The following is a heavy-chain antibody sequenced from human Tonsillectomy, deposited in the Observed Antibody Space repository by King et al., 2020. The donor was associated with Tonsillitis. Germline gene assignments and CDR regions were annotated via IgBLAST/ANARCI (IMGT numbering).Heavy chain of an antibody. D-gene: IGHD6-19*01. J-gene: IGHJ6*03. CDR3: ARGGSGWPSHYYYMDV. V-gene: IGHV1-69*01. CDR2: IIPILGTA. Sequence: VQLVESGAEVKRPGSSVTVSCTASGGTFSSYAISWVRQAPGQGLEWMGGIIPILGTANYAQKFQGRVTITADESTSTAYMELSSLRSEDTAVYYCARGGSGWPSHYYYMDVWGKGTTVTVSS. CDR1: GGTFSSYA.